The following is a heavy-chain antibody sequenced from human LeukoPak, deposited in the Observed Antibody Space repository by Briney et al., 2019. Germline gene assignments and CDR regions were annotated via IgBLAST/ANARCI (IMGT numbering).Heavy chain of an antibody. CDR2: IWFDGSVK. CDR3: ARAVGPFDI. CDR1: GFTFSTYG. Sequence: GGSLRLSCAASGFTFSTYGMHWVRQAPGKGLEWVAVIWFDGSVKYYADSVKGRFTISRDNSKNTLYLQMNSLRAEDTAVYYCARAVGPFDIWGQGTIVIVSS. J-gene: IGHJ3*02. V-gene: IGHV3-33*01.